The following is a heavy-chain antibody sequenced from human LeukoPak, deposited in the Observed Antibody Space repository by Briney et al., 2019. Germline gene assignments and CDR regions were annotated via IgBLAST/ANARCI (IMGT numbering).Heavy chain of an antibody. D-gene: IGHD1-26*01. J-gene: IGHJ4*02. CDR3: AKDRVGATLYFDF. CDR2: ISGSGDTT. CDR1: GFPFSNYG. Sequence: GGTLRLSCAASGFPFSNYGMSWVRQAPGKGLEWVSAISGSGDTTYFADSVKGRFTISRDNSKNTLYLQMNSLGAEDTAVYYCAKDRVGATLYFDFWGQGTLLTVSS. V-gene: IGHV3-23*01.